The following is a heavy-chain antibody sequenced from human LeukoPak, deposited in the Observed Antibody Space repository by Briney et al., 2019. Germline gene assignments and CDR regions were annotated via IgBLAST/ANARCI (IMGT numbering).Heavy chain of an antibody. J-gene: IGHJ1*01. D-gene: IGHD4-23*01. V-gene: IGHV3-23*01. CDR1: GFTFTTYA. CDR2: IGGSGGST. CDR3: AKGPWHVRVVTAAVAEYFHH. Sequence: GGSLRLSCADSGFTFTTYAMSWVRQAPGKGLEWVSTIGGSGGSTYYADSVKGRFTISRDNSKNTLSLQMNSLRAEDTAVYYCAKGPWHVRVVTAAVAEYFHHWGQGTLVSVSS.